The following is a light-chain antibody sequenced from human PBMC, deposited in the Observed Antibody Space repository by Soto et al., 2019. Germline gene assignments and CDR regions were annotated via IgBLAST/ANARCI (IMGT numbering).Light chain of an antibody. V-gene: IGKV3-15*01. Sequence: EIVMTQSPATLSVSPGERATLSCRASQSLSSNLAWYQQTPGQAPRLLIYGASTRATGIPARFSGSGSGTEFTLTISSLQSEDFAVYYCQQYNNWPPSFTFGPGTKVDIK. CDR1: QSLSSN. CDR2: GAS. J-gene: IGKJ3*01. CDR3: QQYNNWPPSFT.